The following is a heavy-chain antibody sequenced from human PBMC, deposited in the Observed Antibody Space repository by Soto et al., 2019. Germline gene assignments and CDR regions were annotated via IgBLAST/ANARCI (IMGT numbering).Heavy chain of an antibody. CDR2: INPSGGST. Sequence: ASVKVSCKASGYTFTSYYMHWVRQAPGQGLERMGIINPSGGSTSYAQKFQGRVTMTRDTSTSTVYMELSSLRSEDTAVYYCAAEFLECSHSTHDAFYIWGQGTMVTVSS. V-gene: IGHV1-46*01. CDR1: GYTFTSYY. J-gene: IGHJ3*02. D-gene: IGHD3-3*01. CDR3: AAEFLECSHSTHDAFYI.